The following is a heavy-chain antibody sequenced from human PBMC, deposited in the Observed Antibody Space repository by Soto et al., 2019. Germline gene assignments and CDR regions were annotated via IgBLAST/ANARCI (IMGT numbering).Heavy chain of an antibody. CDR1: GYTFTDYY. D-gene: IGHD1-26*01. CDR2: INSNSGGT. Sequence: QVQLVQSGAEVKKPGASVKFSCKASGYTFTDYYIFWVRQAPGQGFEWMGLINSNSGGTNYAQKFQGRVTTTRETSSSTVYMELSRLTSDDTAVYYCARSSGGYSYYGMDVWGQGTTVTVSS. J-gene: IGHJ6*02. CDR3: ARSSGGYSYYGMDV. V-gene: IGHV1-2*02.